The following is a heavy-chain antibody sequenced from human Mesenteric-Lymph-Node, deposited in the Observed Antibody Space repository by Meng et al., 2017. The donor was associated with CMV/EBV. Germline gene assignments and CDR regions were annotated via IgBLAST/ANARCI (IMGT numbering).Heavy chain of an antibody. J-gene: IGHJ4*02. CDR2: INHSGST. CDR3: AREYIVVVPAAFDY. Sequence: SETLSLTCAVYGGSFSGYYWSWIRQPPGKGLEWIGEINHSGSTNYNPSLKSRVTISVDTSKNQFSLKLSPVTAADTAVYYCAREYIVVVPAAFDYWGQGTLVTVSS. D-gene: IGHD2-2*01. V-gene: IGHV4-34*01. CDR1: GGSFSGYY.